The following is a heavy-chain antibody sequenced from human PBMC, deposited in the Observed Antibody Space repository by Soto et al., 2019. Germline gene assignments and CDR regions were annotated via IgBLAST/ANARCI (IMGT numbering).Heavy chain of an antibody. CDR1: EFTFSNYG. V-gene: IGHV3-33*01. CDR3: ARDDEYSGNGTDV. J-gene: IGHJ6*02. D-gene: IGHD3-10*01. Sequence: QVQLVESGGGVVQPGRSLRLSCAASEFTFSNYGMHWVRQAPGKGLEWVAVILSDGCNRYHADSVKGRFTISRDNSKNTLYLQRNSLRAEDPAVYYCARDDEYSGNGTDVWGQGTTVTVS. CDR2: ILSDGCNR.